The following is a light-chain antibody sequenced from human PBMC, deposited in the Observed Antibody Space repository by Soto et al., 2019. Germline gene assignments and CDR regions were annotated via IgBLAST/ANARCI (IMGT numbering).Light chain of an antibody. CDR3: QQYGTSPRS. J-gene: IGKJ1*01. CDR2: GAS. CDR1: QSVTGSY. V-gene: IGKV3-20*01. Sequence: EIVLTQSPGTLSLSPGDRATISCRASQSVTGSYLAWYQHKPGQAPSLLIYGASSRATGIPNRFSGSGSGTDFTLTISGLEPEDFAVYYCQQYGTSPRSFGQGTKVDIK.